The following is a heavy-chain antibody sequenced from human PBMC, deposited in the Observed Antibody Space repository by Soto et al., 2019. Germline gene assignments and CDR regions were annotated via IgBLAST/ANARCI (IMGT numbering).Heavy chain of an antibody. J-gene: IGHJ6*03. V-gene: IGHV4-31*03. CDR1: GGSISSGGYY. Sequence: SETLSLTCTVSGGSISSGGYYWSWIRQHPGKGLEWIGYIYYSGSTYYNPSLKSRVTISVDTSKNRFSLKLSSVTAADTAVYYCPRALTYYGILTGYEGGEYYYYYMDGWCKGTTVTVSS. CDR2: IYYSGST. D-gene: IGHD3-9*01. CDR3: PRALTYYGILTGYEGGEYYYYYMDG.